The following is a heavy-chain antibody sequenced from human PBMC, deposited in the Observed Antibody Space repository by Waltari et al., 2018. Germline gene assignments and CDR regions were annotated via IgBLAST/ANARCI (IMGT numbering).Heavy chain of an antibody. CDR3: ARDYD. D-gene: IGHD3-16*01. CDR1: GFTFSANW. J-gene: IGHJ4*02. V-gene: IGHV3-7*04. CDR2: IKSDGSEK. Sequence: EVQLVESGGGLVQPGGSLGRSCAAPGFTFSANWVTWGRQAPGKGLEWVANIKSDGSEKFYVDSVKGRFTISRDNADNSLYLQMNSLRPEDTAVYYCARDYDWGQGTLVTVSS.